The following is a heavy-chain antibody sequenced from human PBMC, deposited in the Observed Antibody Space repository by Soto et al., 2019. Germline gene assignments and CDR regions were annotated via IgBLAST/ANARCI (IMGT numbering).Heavy chain of an antibody. J-gene: IGHJ4*02. CDR3: ARSLLWFGELSSSYYIDY. Sequence: SXTLSLTSAAYGGSFSDTYWDCFRQPPFKGREWIWEINHNTNTIYNPSLTSRVTISVDTSKNQFSLKLSSVTAADTAVYYFARSLLWFGELSSSYYIDYWGQGTLVTVSS. D-gene: IGHD3-10*01. V-gene: IGHV4-34*01. CDR1: GGSFSDTY. CDR2: INHNTNT.